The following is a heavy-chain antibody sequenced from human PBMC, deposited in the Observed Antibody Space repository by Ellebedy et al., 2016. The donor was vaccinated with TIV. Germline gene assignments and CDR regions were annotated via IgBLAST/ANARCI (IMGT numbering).Heavy chain of an antibody. Sequence: GGSLRLSXAASGFTVSTHWMTWLRQAPGKGREWVANINQDGSEKYYVDSVKGRFTISRDSAKNSLYLQMNSLRDEDTAVYFCARGYGEGVYWGQGTLVTVSS. CDR2: INQDGSEK. D-gene: IGHD4-17*01. J-gene: IGHJ4*02. CDR3: ARGYGEGVY. CDR1: GFTVSTHW. V-gene: IGHV3-7*01.